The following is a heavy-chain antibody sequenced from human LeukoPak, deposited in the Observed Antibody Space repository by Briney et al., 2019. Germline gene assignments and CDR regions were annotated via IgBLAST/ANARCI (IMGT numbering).Heavy chain of an antibody. CDR1: GFSLSTGGMC. Sequence: SGPALVKPTQTLTLTCTFSGFSLSTGGMCVSWIRQPPGKALEWLARIDWDDDKYYNTSLKTRLTISKDTSKNQVVLTMTNMDPVDTATYYCARIRSCSGGSCNSDYWGQGTLVTVSS. J-gene: IGHJ4*02. CDR2: IDWDDDK. D-gene: IGHD2-15*01. CDR3: ARIRSCSGGSCNSDY. V-gene: IGHV2-70*11.